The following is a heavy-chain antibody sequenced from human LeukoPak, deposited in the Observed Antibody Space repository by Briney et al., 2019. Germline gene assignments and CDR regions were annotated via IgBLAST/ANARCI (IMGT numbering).Heavy chain of an antibody. Sequence: PGGSLGLSCAASGFTFSSYWMHWVRQAPGKGLVWVSRINTDGSSTSYADSVKGRFTVSRDNAKNTLYLQMGSLRADDTAMYYCARAREYGDYVSAFDIWGQGTMVAVSS. D-gene: IGHD4-17*01. CDR2: INTDGSST. CDR3: ARAREYGDYVSAFDI. CDR1: GFTFSSYW. V-gene: IGHV3-74*01. J-gene: IGHJ3*02.